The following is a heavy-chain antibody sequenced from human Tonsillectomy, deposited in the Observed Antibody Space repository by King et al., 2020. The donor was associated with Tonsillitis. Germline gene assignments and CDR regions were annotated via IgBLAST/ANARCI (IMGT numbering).Heavy chain of an antibody. Sequence: VQLVESGAQVKKPGSSVKVSCKASGGTFSSYAINWVRQAPGQGLEWMGTIIPMFATANYAQKFQARVTITADESTSTAYMELSSLRFQDTAVYYCARELDTICGVDWGQGTLVTVSS. CDR1: GGTFSSYA. J-gene: IGHJ4*02. CDR2: IIPMFATA. CDR3: ARELDTICGVD. D-gene: IGHD3-3*01. V-gene: IGHV1-69*18.